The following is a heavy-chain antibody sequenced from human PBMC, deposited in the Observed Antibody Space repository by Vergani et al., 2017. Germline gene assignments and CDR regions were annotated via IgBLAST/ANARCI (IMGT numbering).Heavy chain of an antibody. CDR3: ARGGYSYAILDY. CDR2: IWYDGSNK. Sequence: QVQLVESGGGVVQPGRSLRLSCAASGFTFSSYGMHWVRQAPGKGLEWVAVIWYDGSNKYYADSVKGRFTISRDNSKNTLYLLMNSLRAEDTAVYYCARGGYSYAILDYWGQGTLVTVSS. J-gene: IGHJ4*02. CDR1: GFTFSSYG. D-gene: IGHD5-18*01. V-gene: IGHV3-33*01.